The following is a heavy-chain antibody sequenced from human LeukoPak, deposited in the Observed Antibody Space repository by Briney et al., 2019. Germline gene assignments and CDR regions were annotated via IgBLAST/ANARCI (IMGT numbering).Heavy chain of an antibody. CDR1: GGTFSSYA. CDR2: IIPIFGTA. V-gene: IGHV1-69*13. D-gene: IGHD4-17*01. J-gene: IGHJ6*01. CDR3: ASAGDSQRDFYYYYGMDV. Sequence: SSVKVSCKASGGTFSSYAISWVRQAPGQGLEWMGGIIPIFGTANYAQTFQGRVTITADESTSTAYMELSSLRSEDTAVYYSASAGDSQRDFYYYYGMDVWGQGTTVTVSS.